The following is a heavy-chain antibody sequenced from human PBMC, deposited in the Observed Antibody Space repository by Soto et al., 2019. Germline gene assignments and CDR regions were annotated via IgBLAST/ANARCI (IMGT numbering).Heavy chain of an antibody. D-gene: IGHD5-12*01. CDR3: ARGVGGYDYAYYYYGMDV. CDR2: IIPIFGTA. Sequence: GASVKVSCKASGGTFSSYAISWVRQAPGQGLEWMGGIIPIFGTANYAQKFQGRVTITADESTSTAYMELSSLRSGDTAVYYCARGVGGYDYAYYYYGMDVWGQGTTVTVSS. CDR1: GGTFSSYA. J-gene: IGHJ6*02. V-gene: IGHV1-69*13.